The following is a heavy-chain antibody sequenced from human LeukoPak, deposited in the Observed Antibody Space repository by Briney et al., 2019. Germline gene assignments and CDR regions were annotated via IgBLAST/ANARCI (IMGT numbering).Heavy chain of an antibody. J-gene: IGHJ6*02. Sequence: SETLSLTCTVSGGSISSYYWSWIRQPPGKGLEWIGYIYYSGSTNYNPSLKSRVTISVDTSKNQFSLKLSSVTAADTAVYYCARDTKSYSSSRTYYYYGMDVWGQGTTVTVSS. CDR3: ARDTKSYSSSRTYYYYGMDV. V-gene: IGHV4-59*01. D-gene: IGHD6-13*01. CDR1: GGSISSYY. CDR2: IYYSGST.